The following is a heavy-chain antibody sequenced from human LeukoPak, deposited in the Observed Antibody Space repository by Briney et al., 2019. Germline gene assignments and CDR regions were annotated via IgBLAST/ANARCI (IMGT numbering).Heavy chain of an antibody. CDR2: IYYSGST. CDR1: GGSISSGGYY. D-gene: IGHD3-10*01. J-gene: IGHJ4*02. CDR3: ARVSRFYGSGSREPAFDY. V-gene: IGHV4-31*03. Sequence: SETLSLTCTVSGGSISSGGYYWSWIRQHPGKGLEWIGYIYYSGSTYYNPSLKSRVTISVDTSKNQFSLKLSSVTAADTAVYYCARVSRFYGSGSREPAFDYWGQGTLVTVSS.